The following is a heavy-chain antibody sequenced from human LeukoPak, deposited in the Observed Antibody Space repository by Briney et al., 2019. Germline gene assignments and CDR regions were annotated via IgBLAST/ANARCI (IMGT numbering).Heavy chain of an antibody. CDR2: ISSSGSTI. CDR3: AGTYSSSWYSPQYFQH. J-gene: IGHJ1*01. V-gene: IGHV3-11*04. Sequence: GGSLRLSCAASGFTFSDYYMSWIRQAPGKGLEWVSYISSSGSTIYYADSVKGRFTISRDNSKNTLYLQMNSLRAEDTAVYYCAGTYSSSWYSPQYFQHWGQGTLVTVSS. D-gene: IGHD6-13*01. CDR1: GFTFSDYY.